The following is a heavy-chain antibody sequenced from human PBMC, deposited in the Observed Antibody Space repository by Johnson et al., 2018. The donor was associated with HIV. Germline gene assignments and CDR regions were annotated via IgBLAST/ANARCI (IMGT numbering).Heavy chain of an antibody. CDR3: ARARMTTVMNDAFDI. CDR2: ISSDGSNN. CDR1: GFTFSSYA. J-gene: IGHJ3*02. V-gene: IGHV3-30-3*01. D-gene: IGHD4-17*01. Sequence: QVQLVESGGGLVQPGGSLRLSCTASGFTFSSYAMHWVRQAPGKGLEWVAVISSDGSNNYYADSVKGRFTISRDNSKNTLYLQMNSLRAEDTAVYYCARARMTTVMNDAFDIWGQGTMVTVSS.